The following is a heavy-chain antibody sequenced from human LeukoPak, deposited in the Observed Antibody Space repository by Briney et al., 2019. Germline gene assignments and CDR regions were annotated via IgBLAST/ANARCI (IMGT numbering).Heavy chain of an antibody. D-gene: IGHD5-12*01. CDR2: ISASGSAT. CDR1: GFIFSNYG. J-gene: IGHJ3*02. V-gene: IGHV3-23*01. Sequence: GGSLRLSCAASGFIFSNYGMNWVRQAPGKGLEWVAAISASGSATSYADSVRGRFTISRDNSKSTTYLQMNSLRAEDTAVYYCARPGYSGYDSAFDIWGQGTMVTVSS. CDR3: ARPGYSGYDSAFDI.